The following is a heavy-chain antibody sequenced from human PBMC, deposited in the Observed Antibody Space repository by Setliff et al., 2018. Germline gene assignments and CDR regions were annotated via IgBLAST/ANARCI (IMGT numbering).Heavy chain of an antibody. J-gene: IGHJ3*02. Sequence: SETLSLTCTVSGGSINNYYWSWIRQSPGKGLEWIGHIDTSGSTYYNPSLKSRVTISVDTSKNQFSLKLSSVTAADTAVYYCARRGYYYGWGDSNAFDIWGQGTMVTVSS. D-gene: IGHD3-10*01. V-gene: IGHV4-4*08. CDR3: ARRGYYYGWGDSNAFDI. CDR1: GGSINNYY. CDR2: IDTSGST.